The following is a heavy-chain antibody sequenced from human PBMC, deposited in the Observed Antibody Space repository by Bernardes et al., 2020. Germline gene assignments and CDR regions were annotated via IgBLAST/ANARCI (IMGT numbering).Heavy chain of an antibody. J-gene: IGHJ4*02. V-gene: IGHV3-23*01. CDR1: GFTFSSYA. CDR2: ISGSGGST. CDR3: AKSGPGQGPITMVQGVNFDY. Sequence: GGSLRLSCAASGFTFSSYAMSWVRQAPGKGLEWVSAISGSGGSTYYADSVKGRFTISRDNSKNTLYLQMNSLRAEDTAVYYCAKSGPGQGPITMVQGVNFDYWGQGTLVTVSS. D-gene: IGHD3-10*01.